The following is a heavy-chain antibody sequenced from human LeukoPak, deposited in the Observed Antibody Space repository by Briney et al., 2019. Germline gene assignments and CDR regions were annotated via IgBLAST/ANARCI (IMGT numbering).Heavy chain of an antibody. V-gene: IGHV3-9*03. D-gene: IGHD2-2*01. CDR3: AKGRDIVVVPAALDY. Sequence: TGGSLRLSCAASGFTFDDYAMHWVRQGRGKGREWVSSISWNSGSIGYADSVKGRFTISRDNAKNSLYLQMNSLRAEDMALYYCAKGRDIVVVPAALDYWGQGTLVTVSS. CDR2: ISWNSGSI. CDR1: GFTFDDYA. J-gene: IGHJ4*02.